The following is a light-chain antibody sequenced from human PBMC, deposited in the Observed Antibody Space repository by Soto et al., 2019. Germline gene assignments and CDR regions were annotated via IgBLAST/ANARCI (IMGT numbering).Light chain of an antibody. J-gene: IGKJ2*01. V-gene: IGKV3-15*01. CDR1: QSVSAN. CDR2: VAS. CDR3: QQYNNWPRT. Sequence: EIVMTQSPATLSVSPGERATLSCGASQSVSANLAWYQRKPGQAPRLLIYVASTRATGIPARFSGSGSGTEFTLTISSLQSEDFAVYYCQQYNNWPRTFGQGTKLEIK.